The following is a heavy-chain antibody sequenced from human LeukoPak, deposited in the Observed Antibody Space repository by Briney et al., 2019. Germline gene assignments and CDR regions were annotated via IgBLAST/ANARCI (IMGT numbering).Heavy chain of an antibody. CDR3: ASLVYGSGSYKGL. CDR1: GFTFSSYA. V-gene: IGHV3-23*01. J-gene: IGHJ4*02. Sequence: PGGSLRLSCAASGFTFSSYAMSWVRQAPGKGLEWVSAISGSGGSTYYADSVKGRFTISRDNSKNTLYPQMNSLRAEDTAVYYCASLVYGSGSYKGLWGQGTLVTVSS. CDR2: ISGSGGST. D-gene: IGHD3-10*01.